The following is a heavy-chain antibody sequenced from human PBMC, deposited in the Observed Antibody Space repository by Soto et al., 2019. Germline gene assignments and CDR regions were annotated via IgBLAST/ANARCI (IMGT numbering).Heavy chain of an antibody. CDR1: GSAYRGYG. J-gene: IGHJ6*02. V-gene: IGHV3-33*01. D-gene: IGHD2-2*01. CDR3: ARDRLVPYGYGMDV. CDR2: IWFDGSKK. Sequence: GGPRGLPGPGSGSAYRGYGTQGLPRAPGKGLEWVALIWFDGSKKYYVGSVKGRFAVSRDNSKNTLYLQMNSLRVEDTAVYYCARDRLVPYGYGMDVWGQGTTVTVSS.